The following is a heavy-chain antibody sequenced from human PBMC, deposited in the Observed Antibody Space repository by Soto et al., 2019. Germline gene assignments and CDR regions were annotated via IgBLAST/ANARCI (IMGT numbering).Heavy chain of an antibody. CDR2: IIPIFGTA. CDR3: ARDPPLYYYDSSGYSYGNYFDY. Sequence: SVKVSCKASGGTFSSYAISWVRQAPGQGLEWMGGIIPIFGTANYAQKFQGRVTITADESTSTAYMELSSLRSEDTAVYYCARDPPLYYYDSSGYSYGNYFDYWGQGTLVTSPQ. V-gene: IGHV1-69*13. CDR1: GGTFSSYA. J-gene: IGHJ4*02. D-gene: IGHD3-22*01.